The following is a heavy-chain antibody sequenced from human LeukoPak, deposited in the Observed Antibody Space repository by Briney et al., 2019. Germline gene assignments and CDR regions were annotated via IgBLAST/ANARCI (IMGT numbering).Heavy chain of an antibody. Sequence: PGGSLRLSCAASGFTVSSNYMSWVLQAPGKGLEWVSVIYSGGSTYYADSVKGRFTISRDNSKNTLYLQMNSLRAEDTAVYYCARVVATIIPHYFDYWGQGTLVTVSS. V-gene: IGHV3-53*01. CDR2: IYSGGST. D-gene: IGHD5-12*01. J-gene: IGHJ4*02. CDR3: ARVVATIIPHYFDY. CDR1: GFTVSSNY.